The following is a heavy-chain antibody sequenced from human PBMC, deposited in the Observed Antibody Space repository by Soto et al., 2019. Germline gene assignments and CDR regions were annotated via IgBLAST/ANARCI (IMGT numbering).Heavy chain of an antibody. CDR1: GFSFRTYG. J-gene: IGHJ6*02. CDR3: AKDPPTVHGLDV. V-gene: IGHV3-30*18. Sequence: QVQLVESGGGVVQPGRSLRLSCVASGFSFRTYGIHWVRQAPGKGLEWVAVISYDESNKFYAESVKGRFTISRDKSKDTLYLQMNSLRVEDTSVYYFAKDPPTVHGLDVWGQGTTVTVSS. CDR2: ISYDESNK. D-gene: IGHD6-6*01.